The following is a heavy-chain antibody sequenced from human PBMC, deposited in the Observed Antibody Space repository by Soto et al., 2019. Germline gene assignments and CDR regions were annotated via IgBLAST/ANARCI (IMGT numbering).Heavy chain of an antibody. CDR2: IIPIFGTA. CDR3: ARDRRRAAAGPYYYYYGMDV. D-gene: IGHD6-13*01. J-gene: IGHJ6*02. Sequence: SVKVSCKASGGTFSSYAISWVRQAPGQGLEWMGGIIPIFGTANYAQKFQGRVTITADESTSTAYMELSSLRSEDTAVYYCARDRRRAAAGPYYYYYGMDVWGQGTTVTVSS. V-gene: IGHV1-69*13. CDR1: GGTFSSYA.